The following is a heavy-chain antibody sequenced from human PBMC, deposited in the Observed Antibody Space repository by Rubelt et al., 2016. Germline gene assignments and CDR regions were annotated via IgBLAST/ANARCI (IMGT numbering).Heavy chain of an antibody. CDR2: IWYDGSNK. Sequence: GLEWVAVIWYDGSNKYYADSVKGRFTISRDNAKNSLYLQMNSLRAEDTAVYYCARDQAYGSGNYWGQGTLVTVSS. J-gene: IGHJ4*02. D-gene: IGHD3-10*01. V-gene: IGHV3-33*01. CDR3: ARDQAYGSGNY.